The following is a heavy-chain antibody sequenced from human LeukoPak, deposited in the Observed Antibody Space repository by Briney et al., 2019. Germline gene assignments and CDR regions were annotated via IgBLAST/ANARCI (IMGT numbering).Heavy chain of an antibody. D-gene: IGHD3-22*01. CDR2: ISSSGSTT. Sequence: GGSLRLSCAASGFTFSSYTMNWVRQAPGKGLEWVSYISSSGSTTYYADSVKGRFTISRDNAKNSLYLQMNSLRAEDTAVYYCVNVYDSSGPWGQGTLVTVSS. V-gene: IGHV3-48*01. CDR3: VNVYDSSGP. J-gene: IGHJ4*02. CDR1: GFTFSSYT.